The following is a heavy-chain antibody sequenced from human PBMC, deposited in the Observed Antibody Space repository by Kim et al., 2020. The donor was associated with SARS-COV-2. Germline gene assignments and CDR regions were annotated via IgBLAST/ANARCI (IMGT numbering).Heavy chain of an antibody. CDR1: GFTFSNYG. V-gene: IGHV3-30*18. D-gene: IGHD3-10*01. CDR3: AKSYGSRSCYHGHDY. Sequence: GGSLRLSCAASGFTFSNYGMHWVRQAPGKGLEWVAVISFDGNNKYYADSVKGRFTISRDNSKNTVYLQMDSLRGDDTAVYYCAKSYGSRSCYHGHDYWGQGTLVTVSS. CDR2: ISFDGNNK. J-gene: IGHJ4*02.